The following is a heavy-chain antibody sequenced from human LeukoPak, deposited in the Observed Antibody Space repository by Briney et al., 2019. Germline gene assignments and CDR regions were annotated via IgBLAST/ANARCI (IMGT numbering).Heavy chain of an antibody. J-gene: IGHJ3*02. CDR1: GYTFTSYA. Sequence: ASVKVSCKASGYTFTSYAMHWVRQAPGQRLEWMGWVNAGNGNTKYSQKFQGRVTITRDTSASTAYMELSSPRSEDTAVYYCASSRYGSGSYYSAFDIWGQGTMVTVSS. D-gene: IGHD3-10*01. CDR3: ASSRYGSGSYYSAFDI. CDR2: VNAGNGNT. V-gene: IGHV1-3*01.